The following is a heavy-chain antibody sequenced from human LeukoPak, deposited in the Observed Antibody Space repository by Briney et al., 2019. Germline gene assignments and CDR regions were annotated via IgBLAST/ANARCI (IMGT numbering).Heavy chain of an antibody. CDR1: GGTFSSYA. Sequence: GASVKVSCKASGGTFSSYAISWVRQAPGQGLEWMGGFIPIFGTANYAQKFQGRVTITTDESTSTAYMELSSLRSEDTAVYYCAREWTDSGSYSRHFDYWGQGTLVTVSS. V-gene: IGHV1-69*05. J-gene: IGHJ4*02. D-gene: IGHD1-26*01. CDR2: FIPIFGTA. CDR3: AREWTDSGSYSRHFDY.